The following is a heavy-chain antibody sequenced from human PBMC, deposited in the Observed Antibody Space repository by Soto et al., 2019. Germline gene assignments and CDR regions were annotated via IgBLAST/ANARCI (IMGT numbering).Heavy chain of an antibody. CDR2: IFYSGTT. CDR3: ERISTYNSFDF. CDR1: GGSVSSHY. J-gene: IGHJ4*02. Sequence: SETLSLTCTVSGGSVSSHYWTWIRQSPGKGLEWIGFIFYSGTTSYNPSLKSRVTISVDRSKQQFSLRLTSVTAADTAVYYCERISTYNSFDFWGPGTLVTVSS. V-gene: IGHV4-59*02. D-gene: IGHD1-1*01.